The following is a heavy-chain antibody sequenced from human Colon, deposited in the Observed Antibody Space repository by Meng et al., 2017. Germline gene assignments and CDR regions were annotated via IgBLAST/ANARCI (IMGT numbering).Heavy chain of an antibody. D-gene: IGHD3-9*01. Sequence: VQRGECGEGLLRPSDPLSLICAVYVGSFSDHYLTWIRQPPGKGLEWVGEIHPSGSTYYRQSLQSRVTITLDTSKNQFSLTLSSMTAADTAVYYCARGVDWAKSGNFWGQGTLVTVSS. CDR3: ARGVDWAKSGNF. CDR1: VGSFSDHY. V-gene: IGHV4-34*01. J-gene: IGHJ4*02. CDR2: IHPSGST.